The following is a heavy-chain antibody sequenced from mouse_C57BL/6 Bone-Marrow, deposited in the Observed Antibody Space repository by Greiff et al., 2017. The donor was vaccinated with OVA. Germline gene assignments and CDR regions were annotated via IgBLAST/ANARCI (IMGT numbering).Heavy chain of an antibody. CDR2: ISDGGSYT. CDR1: GFTFSSYA. V-gene: IGHV5-4*01. CDR3: ARDRAYYGSAWFAY. Sequence: EVQLVESGGGLVKPGGSLKLSCAASGFTFSSYAMSWVRQTPEKRLEWVATISDGGSYTYYPDNVKGRFTISRDNAKNNLYLQMSHLKSEDTAMYYCARDRAYYGSAWFAYWGQGTLVTVSA. D-gene: IGHD1-1*01. J-gene: IGHJ3*01.